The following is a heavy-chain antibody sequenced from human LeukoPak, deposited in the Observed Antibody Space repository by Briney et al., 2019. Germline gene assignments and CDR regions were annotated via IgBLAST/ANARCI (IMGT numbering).Heavy chain of an antibody. J-gene: IGHJ6*03. V-gene: IGHV3-7*01. CDR2: IKQDGSEK. D-gene: IGHD3-3*01. CDR1: GFTFSSYW. CDR3: AREGFFYVDL. Sequence: GGSLRLSCAASGFTFSSYWMSWVRQAPGKGLEWVANIKQDGSEKYYVDSVKGRFTISRDNAKNSLYLQMDSLGVEDTAIYYCAREGFFYVDLWGKGTTVTVSS.